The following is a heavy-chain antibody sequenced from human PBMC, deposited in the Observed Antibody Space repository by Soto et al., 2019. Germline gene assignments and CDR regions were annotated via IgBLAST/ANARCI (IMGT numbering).Heavy chain of an antibody. V-gene: IGHV3-23*01. D-gene: IGHD3-3*01. CDR3: VKHDYIFWSGYPFTPGTDV. Sequence: EVHVLESGGGLVQPGGSLRLSCAASGFDFSSYAMSWVRQAPVKGLEWVSGIGGSGDNIYYADSVKGRFTISRDNSKNTKYLQKNRVRGEDTAVYYCVKHDYIFWSGYPFTPGTDVWGQGTAVTVSS. CDR1: GFDFSSYA. J-gene: IGHJ6*02. CDR2: IGGSGDNI.